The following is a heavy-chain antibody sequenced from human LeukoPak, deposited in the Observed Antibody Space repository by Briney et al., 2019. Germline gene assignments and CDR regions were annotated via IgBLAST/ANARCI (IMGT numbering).Heavy chain of an antibody. CDR3: ARDSAGNDY. CDR2: IKQDGSEK. CDR1: GFTFSTYW. J-gene: IGHJ4*02. D-gene: IGHD6-13*01. Sequence: GGSLRLSCAGSGFTFSTYWMSWVRQAPGKGLEWVANIKQDGSEKYYVDSVKGRFTISRDNAKNSLYLQMNSLRAEDTAMYYCARDSAGNDYWGQGTLVTVSS. V-gene: IGHV3-7*01.